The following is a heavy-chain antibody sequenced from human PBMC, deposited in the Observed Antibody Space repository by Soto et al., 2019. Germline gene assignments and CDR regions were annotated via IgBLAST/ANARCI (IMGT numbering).Heavy chain of an antibody. CDR3: AVHSSSWLNWFDP. CDR1: GGSISSGGYY. Sequence: QVQLQESGPGLVKPSQTLSLTCTVSGGSISSGGYYWSWIRQHPGKGLEWIGYIYYSGSTYYNPSLKSRVTISVDTSKNQFSLKLSSMTAADTAVYYCAVHSSSWLNWFDPWGQGTLVTVSS. CDR2: IYYSGST. J-gene: IGHJ5*02. D-gene: IGHD6-13*01. V-gene: IGHV4-31*03.